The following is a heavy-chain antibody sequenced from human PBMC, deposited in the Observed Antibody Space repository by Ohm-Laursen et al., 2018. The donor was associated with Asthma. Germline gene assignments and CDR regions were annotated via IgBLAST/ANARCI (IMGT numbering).Heavy chain of an antibody. CDR3: TKDRYCTSSRCPTDY. Sequence: SLRLSCAASGFTFRSYAMHWVRQAPGKGLEWVAVGGSYYDGGLKYYADSVNGRFTISRDDSKNTLFLQMNSLRIEDTAVYYCTKDRYCTSSRCPTDYWGQGTLVTVSS. CDR2: GGSYYDGGLK. J-gene: IGHJ4*02. V-gene: IGHV3-30-3*01. D-gene: IGHD2-2*01. CDR1: GFTFRSYA.